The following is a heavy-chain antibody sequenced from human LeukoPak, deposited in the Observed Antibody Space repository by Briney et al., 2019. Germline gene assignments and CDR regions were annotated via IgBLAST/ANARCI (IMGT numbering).Heavy chain of an antibody. V-gene: IGHV4-59*12. J-gene: IGHJ6*02. D-gene: IGHD4-17*01. Sequence: SETLSLTCTVSGGSISSYYWSWIRQPPGKGLEWIGYIYYSGSTNYNPSLKSRVTISVDTSKNQFSLKLSSVTAADTAVYYCAREDADYGDEPYYYGMDVWGQGTTVTVSS. CDR2: IYYSGST. CDR3: AREDADYGDEPYYYGMDV. CDR1: GGSISSYY.